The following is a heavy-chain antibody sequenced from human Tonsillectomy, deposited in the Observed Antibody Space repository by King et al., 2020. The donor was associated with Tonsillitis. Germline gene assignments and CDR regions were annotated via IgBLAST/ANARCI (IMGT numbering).Heavy chain of an antibody. V-gene: IGHV4-34*01. CDR3: ARVQDTSGYDPFDY. J-gene: IGHJ4*02. CDR1: GGSFSGYY. D-gene: IGHD3-22*01. Sequence: VQLQQWGAGLLKPSETLSLTCAVSGGSFSGYYWSWIRQPPGKGLEWIGEINHSGSTNYNPSLKSRVTVSVDTSKNQFSLKLNSMTAADSAVYYCARVQDTSGYDPFDYWGQGILVTVSS. CDR2: INHSGST.